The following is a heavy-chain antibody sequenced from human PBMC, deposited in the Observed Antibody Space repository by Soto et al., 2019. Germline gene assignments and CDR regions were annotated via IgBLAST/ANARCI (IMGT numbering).Heavy chain of an antibody. J-gene: IGHJ6*02. CDR1: GYTFTGYY. CDR2: INPNSGGT. D-gene: IGHD3-16*02. V-gene: IGHV1-2*04. CDR3: AREAYYDYVWRSYRFHGMDV. Sequence: QVQLVQSGAEVKKPGASVKVSCKASGYTFTGYYMHWVRQAPGQGLEWMGWINPNSGGTNYAQKFQGWVTMTRATSISTDYMELSRLRSDDTAVYYCAREAYYDYVWRSYRFHGMDVWGQGTTVTVAS.